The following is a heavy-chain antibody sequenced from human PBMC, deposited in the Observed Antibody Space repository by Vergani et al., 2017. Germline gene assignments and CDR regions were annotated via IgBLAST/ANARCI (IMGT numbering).Heavy chain of an antibody. CDR2: IWYDGSNK. D-gene: IGHD5-12*01. J-gene: IGHJ3*02. CDR3: AKGGYSCYDFCAFDI. CDR1: GFTFSSYG. V-gene: IGHV3-33*06. Sequence: QVQLVESGGGVGQPGGSLRLSCAASGFTFSSYGMHWVRQAPGKGLEWVAVIWYDGSNKYYAESVKGRFTISRDNSKNTLYLQMNSLRAEDTAVYYCAKGGYSCYDFCAFDIWGQGTMVTVSS.